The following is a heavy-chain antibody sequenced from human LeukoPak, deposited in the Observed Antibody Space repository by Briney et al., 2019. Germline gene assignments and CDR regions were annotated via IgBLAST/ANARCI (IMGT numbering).Heavy chain of an antibody. CDR1: GFTFSSYA. Sequence: QPGGSLRLSCAASGFTFSSYAMHWVRQAPGKGLERVAVISYDGSNKYYADSVKGRFTISRDNSKNTLYLQMNSLRAEDTAVYYCARDRVEWEPYDAFDIWGQGTMVTVSS. D-gene: IGHD1-26*01. CDR2: ISYDGSNK. J-gene: IGHJ3*02. V-gene: IGHV3-30-3*01. CDR3: ARDRVEWEPYDAFDI.